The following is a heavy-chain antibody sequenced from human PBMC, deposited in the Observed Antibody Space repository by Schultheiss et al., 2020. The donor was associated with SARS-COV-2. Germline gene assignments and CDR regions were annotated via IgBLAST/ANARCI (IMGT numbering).Heavy chain of an antibody. CDR3: ARMTTVTSPVDY. D-gene: IGHD4-17*01. V-gene: IGHV3-48*04. CDR2: ISSSGSTI. Sequence: GGSLRLSCAASGFTFSNAWMNWVRQAPGKGLEWVSYISSSGSTIYYADSVKGRFTISRDNAKNSLYLQMNSLRAEDTAVYYCARMTTVTSPVDYWGQGTLVTVSS. J-gene: IGHJ4*02. CDR1: GFTFSNAW.